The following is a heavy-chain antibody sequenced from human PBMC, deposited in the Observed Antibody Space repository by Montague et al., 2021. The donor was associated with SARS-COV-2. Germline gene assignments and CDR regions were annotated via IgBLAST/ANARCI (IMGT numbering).Heavy chain of an antibody. CDR3: ASSYYYGSGTYVYNYYMDV. V-gene: IGHV4-39*01. Sequence: SETLSLTCTVSGGSVSSSPYYWGWIRQPPERGLEWVGSISYSGRTYFSPSLKSRLTISVDSSENQFSLRLSSVTAADTAVYYCASSYYYGSGTYVYNYYMDVWGKGTTVTVSS. CDR2: ISYSGRT. CDR1: GGSVSSSPYY. J-gene: IGHJ6*03. D-gene: IGHD3-10*01.